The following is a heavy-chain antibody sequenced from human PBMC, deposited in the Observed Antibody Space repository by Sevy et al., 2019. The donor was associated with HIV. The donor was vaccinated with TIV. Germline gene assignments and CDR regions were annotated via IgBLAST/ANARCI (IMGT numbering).Heavy chain of an antibody. V-gene: IGHV4-4*07. CDR1: GDSISSSY. D-gene: IGHD3-22*01. CDR2: IYISEST. J-gene: IGHJ4*02. CDR3: AREFFYDSSDYYTPAYYFDY. Sequence: SETVSLTCAVSGDSISSSYWSWIRQPAGKGLEWIGRIYISESTNYNPSLKSRVTMSLDTSKNQFSLRLSSVTAADTAVYYCAREFFYDSSDYYTPAYYFDYWGQGTLVTVSS.